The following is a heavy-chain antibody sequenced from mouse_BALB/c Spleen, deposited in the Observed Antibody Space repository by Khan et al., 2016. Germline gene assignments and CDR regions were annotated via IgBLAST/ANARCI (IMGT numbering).Heavy chain of an antibody. V-gene: IGHV14-3*02. Sequence: VQLQQSGAELVKPGASVKLSCTASGFNIKDTYMHRVKQRPEQGLEWIGRIDPANGNTKYDPKFQGKATITADTSSNTAYLQLSSLTSEDTAVYYCARSPYEYDVGFAYWGQGTLVTVSA. D-gene: IGHD2-4*01. CDR1: GFNIKDTY. CDR3: ARSPYEYDVGFAY. CDR2: IDPANGNT. J-gene: IGHJ3*01.